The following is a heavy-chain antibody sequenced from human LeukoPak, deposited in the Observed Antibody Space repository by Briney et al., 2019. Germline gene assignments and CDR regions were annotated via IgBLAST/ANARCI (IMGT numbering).Heavy chain of an antibody. CDR1: GGSISSYY. CDR3: AIERDGYSRALDY. D-gene: IGHD5-24*01. V-gene: IGHV4-59*01. CDR2: IYYSGST. Sequence: SETLSLTCTVSGGSISSYYWSWIPQPPGKGLEWIGYIYYSGSTNYNPSLKSRVTISVDTSKNQFSLKLSSVTAADTAVYYCAIERDGYSRALDYWGQGTLVTVSS. J-gene: IGHJ4*02.